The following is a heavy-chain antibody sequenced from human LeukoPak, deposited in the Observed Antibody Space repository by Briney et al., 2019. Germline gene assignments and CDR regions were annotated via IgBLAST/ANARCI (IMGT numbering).Heavy chain of an antibody. Sequence: SETLSLTCTVSGGSVSSSIYYWGRIRQPPGKGLEWIGSIYYSGSTSYNPSLKSRVTISVDTSKNQFSLKLTSVTAADTAVYYCARRNDILTGYVFHFWGQGTLVTVSS. D-gene: IGHD3-9*01. CDR1: GGSVSSSIYY. J-gene: IGHJ4*02. CDR3: ARRNDILTGYVFHF. V-gene: IGHV4-39*01. CDR2: IYYSGST.